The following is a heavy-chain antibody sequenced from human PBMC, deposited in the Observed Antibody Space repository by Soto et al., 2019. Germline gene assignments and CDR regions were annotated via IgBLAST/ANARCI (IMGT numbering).Heavy chain of an antibody. J-gene: IGHJ4*02. CDR1: GFTLTTYS. V-gene: IGHV3-48*02. D-gene: IGHD3-9*01. CDR2: INKNGFTI. CDR3: ARGAVTGPSLFDY. Sequence: GGSVRLSCAVSGFTLTTYSMNWVRQAPGKGLEWISFINKNGFTIYYADSVKGRFTISRDYAKNSLYLQMDSMRHEDTAVYSCARGAVTGPSLFDYWGLGILVTVSS.